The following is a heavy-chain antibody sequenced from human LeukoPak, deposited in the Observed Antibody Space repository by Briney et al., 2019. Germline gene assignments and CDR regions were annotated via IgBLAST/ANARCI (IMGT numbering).Heavy chain of an antibody. V-gene: IGHV4-61*08. Sequence: SETLSLTCTVSGGSISSGDYYWSWIRQPPGKGLEWIGYIYYSGSTNYNPSLKSRVTISVDTSKNQFSLKLSSVTAADTAVYYCARTFYYYDSSGYSYYFDYWGQGTLVTVSS. CDR3: ARTFYYYDSSGYSYYFDY. J-gene: IGHJ4*02. CDR2: IYYSGST. D-gene: IGHD3-22*01. CDR1: GGSISSGDYY.